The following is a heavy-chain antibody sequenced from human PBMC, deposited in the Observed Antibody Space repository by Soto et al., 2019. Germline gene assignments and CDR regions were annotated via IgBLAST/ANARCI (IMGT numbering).Heavy chain of an antibody. D-gene: IGHD5-18*01. CDR2: IIPILGIA. Sequence: QVQLVQSGAEVKKPGSSVKVSCKASGGTFSSYTISWVRQAPGQGLEWMGRIIPILGIANYAQKFQGRVTLTADKXXSXVXXELSSLRSEDTAVYYCARARGYSYGRLVHSYGMDVWGQGTTVTVSS. V-gene: IGHV1-69*02. CDR3: ARARGYSYGRLVHSYGMDV. J-gene: IGHJ6*02. CDR1: GGTFSSYT.